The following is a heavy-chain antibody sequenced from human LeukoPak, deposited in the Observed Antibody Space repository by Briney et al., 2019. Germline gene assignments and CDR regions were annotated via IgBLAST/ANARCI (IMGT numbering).Heavy chain of an antibody. J-gene: IGHJ4*02. Sequence: GGSLRLSCVASGFILSTSEMNWVRQAPGRGLEWVSFIASDGTIYYAGSVKGRFTLSRDNAKNSLYLQMNSLRAEDTAVYYCATPGFYDSRGYYGVWGQGTLVTVSS. D-gene: IGHD3-22*01. CDR1: GFILSTSE. CDR2: IASDGTI. CDR3: ATPGFYDSRGYYGV. V-gene: IGHV3-48*03.